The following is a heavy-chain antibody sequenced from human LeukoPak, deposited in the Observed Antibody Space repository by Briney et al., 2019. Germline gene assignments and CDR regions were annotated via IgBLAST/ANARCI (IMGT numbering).Heavy chain of an antibody. CDR2: INVDGTAE. CDR1: GFSFSTIY. D-gene: IGHD1-26*01. CDR3: ARDPYRFAFDI. V-gene: IGHV3-7*03. Sequence: GGSLRLSCAASGFSFSTIYMSWVRQTPGQGLEWVANINVDGTAEYYVDSVKGRFTISRDNANNSLYLQMNSLRAEDTAVYYCARDPYRFAFDIWGQGTVVLVSS. J-gene: IGHJ3*02.